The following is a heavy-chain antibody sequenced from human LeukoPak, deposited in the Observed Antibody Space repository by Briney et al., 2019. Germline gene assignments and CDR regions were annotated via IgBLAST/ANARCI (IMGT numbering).Heavy chain of an antibody. V-gene: IGHV6-1*01. CDR2: TYYRSKWYN. CDR3: ARAPRGSGDFDY. CDR1: GDRVSSNSAA. Sequence: SQTLSLTCAISGDRVSSNSAAWNWIRQSPSRGLEWLGRTYYRSKWYNDYAVSVQSRITVNPDTSKNQFSLQLNSMTPEDTAVYYCARAPRGSGDFDYWDRGTLVTVSS. J-gene: IGHJ4*02. D-gene: IGHD3-16*01.